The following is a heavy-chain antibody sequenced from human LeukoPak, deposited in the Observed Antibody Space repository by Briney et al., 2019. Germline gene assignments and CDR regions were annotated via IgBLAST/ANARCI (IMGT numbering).Heavy chain of an antibody. V-gene: IGHV4-59*12. CDR1: GGSISTYY. CDR3: ARGAVVTPQSFDY. D-gene: IGHD4-23*01. CDR2: MYYSGST. J-gene: IGHJ4*02. Sequence: SETLSLTCTVSGGSISTYYWSWIRQPPGKGLEWFGYMYYSGSTNYNPSLKSRVTISVDTSKNQFSLKLSSVTAADTAVYYCARGAVVTPQSFDYWGQGTLVTVSS.